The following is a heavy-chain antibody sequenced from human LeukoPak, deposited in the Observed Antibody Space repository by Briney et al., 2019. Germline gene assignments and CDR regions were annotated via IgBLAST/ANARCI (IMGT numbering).Heavy chain of an antibody. V-gene: IGHV4-38-2*02. J-gene: IGHJ4*02. D-gene: IGHD2/OR15-2a*01. CDR3: ARCLWGAGSIPYYFDY. CDR2: IYQTGST. Sequence: PSETLSLTCTVSTYSITSDFYWGWVRQPPGKGLEWIGNIYQTGSTYYNPSLTSRVTMSVDKSKNQFSLKLSSVTAADTAVYYCARCLWGAGSIPYYFDYWGQGTLVTVSS. CDR1: TYSITSDFY.